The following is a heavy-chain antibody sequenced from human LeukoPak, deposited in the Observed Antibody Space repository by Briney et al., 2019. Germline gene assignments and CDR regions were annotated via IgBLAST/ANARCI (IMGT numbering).Heavy chain of an antibody. V-gene: IGHV3-48*04. J-gene: IGHJ2*01. CDR1: GFTFNSYA. CDR2: ISSSSSTI. CDR3: ARDLRGRWYFDL. Sequence: GGSLRLSCAASGFTFNSYAMNWVRQAPGKGLEWVSYISSSSSTIYYADSVKGRFTISRDNAKNSLYLQMNSLRAEDTALYHCARDLRGRWYFDLWGRGTLVTVSS. D-gene: IGHD1-26*01.